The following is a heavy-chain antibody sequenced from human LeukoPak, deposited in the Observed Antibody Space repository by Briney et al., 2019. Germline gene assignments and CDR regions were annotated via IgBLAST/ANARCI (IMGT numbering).Heavy chain of an antibody. J-gene: IGHJ4*02. CDR1: GFTFSTYW. V-gene: IGHV3-74*01. CDR3: AKWDYDFWSGYYTHPTYFDY. D-gene: IGHD3-3*01. CDR2: INSDGSST. Sequence: GGSLRLSCAASGFTFSTYWMHWVRQAPGKGLVWVSRINSDGSSTSYADSVKGRFTISRDNSKNTLYLQMNSLRAEDTAVYYCAKWDYDFWSGYYTHPTYFDYWGQGTLVTVSS.